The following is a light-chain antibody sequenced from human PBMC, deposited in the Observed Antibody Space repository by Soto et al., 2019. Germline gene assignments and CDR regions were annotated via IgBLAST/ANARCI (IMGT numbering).Light chain of an antibody. V-gene: IGLV2-18*02. Sequence: QSALTQPPSVSGSPGQSVTISCTGTSSDVGSYNRVSWYQQPPGTAPKLMIYDVSNRPSAVPVRFSGSKSGNTASLTISGLQPEDEADYYCSSFTSSSTYVFGTGTKLTVL. J-gene: IGLJ1*01. CDR2: DVS. CDR1: SSDVGSYNR. CDR3: SSFTSSSTYV.